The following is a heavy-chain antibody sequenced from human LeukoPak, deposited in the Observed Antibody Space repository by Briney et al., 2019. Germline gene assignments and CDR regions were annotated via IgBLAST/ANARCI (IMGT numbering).Heavy chain of an antibody. J-gene: IGHJ6*02. CDR2: IYYSGST. V-gene: IGHV4-59*01. D-gene: IGHD3-3*01. Sequence: PSETLSLTCTVSGRSISSYYWSWIRHPPGKGLEWIGYIYYSGSTNYNPSLRSRVTISVDTSKNQFSLKLSSVTAADTAVYYCAREGWSGYFGYYYGMDVWGQGTTVTASS. CDR1: GRSISSYY. CDR3: AREGWSGYFGYYYGMDV.